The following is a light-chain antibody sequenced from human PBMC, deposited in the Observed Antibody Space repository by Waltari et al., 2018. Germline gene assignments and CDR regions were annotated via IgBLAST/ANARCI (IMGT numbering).Light chain of an antibody. V-gene: IGKV3-20*01. CDR3: QKYGRLPAT. Sequence: EMVLTQSPGTLSLSPGERATLSCRASQSVSRYLAWYQQKPGQAPRLLIYDASTRATGIPDRFSGSGSGTYFSLTISRLEPEDFAVYYCQKYGRLPATFGQGTKVEIK. J-gene: IGKJ1*01. CDR2: DAS. CDR1: QSVSRY.